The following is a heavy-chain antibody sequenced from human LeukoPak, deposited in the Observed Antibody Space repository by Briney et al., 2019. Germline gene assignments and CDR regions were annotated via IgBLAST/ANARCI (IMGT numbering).Heavy chain of an antibody. CDR3: ARDRRPYIGTYFDY. V-gene: IGHV3-33*01. J-gene: IGHJ4*02. CDR2: IWSDGSNK. D-gene: IGHD1-26*01. Sequence: PGGSLRLSCAASGFTFSSYGMHWVRQAPGKGLEWVAVIWSDGSNKYYADPVKGRFTISKDNSKNTLYLQMNSLRAEDTALYYCARDRRPYIGTYFDYWGQGTLVTVSS. CDR1: GFTFSSYG.